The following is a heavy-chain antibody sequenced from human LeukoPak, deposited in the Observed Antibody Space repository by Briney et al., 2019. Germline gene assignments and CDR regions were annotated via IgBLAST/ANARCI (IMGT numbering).Heavy chain of an antibody. CDR2: ISAYNGNT. Sequence: GASVKVSCKASGYTFTSYAMHWVRQAPGQRLEWMGWISAYNGNTNYAQKLQGRVTMTTDTSTSTAYMELRSLRSDDTAVYYCAREYYDSRSPPMDVWGKGTTVTVSS. V-gene: IGHV1-18*01. CDR3: AREYYDSRSPPMDV. D-gene: IGHD3-22*01. CDR1: GYTFTSYA. J-gene: IGHJ6*03.